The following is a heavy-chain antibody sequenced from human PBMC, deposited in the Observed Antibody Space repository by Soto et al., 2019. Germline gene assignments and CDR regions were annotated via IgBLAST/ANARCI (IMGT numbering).Heavy chain of an antibody. CDR1: GGSISSSSYY. J-gene: IGHJ5*02. V-gene: IGHV4-39*01. Sequence: QLQLQESGPGLVKPSETLSLTCTVSGGSISSSSYYWGWIRQPPGKGLEWIGSIYYSGSTYYNPSRKSRVTISVATPKTQFYLKLSSVTAADTAVYYCASQSAVAGNWFDPWGQGTLVTVSS. D-gene: IGHD6-19*01. CDR2: IYYSGST. CDR3: ASQSAVAGNWFDP.